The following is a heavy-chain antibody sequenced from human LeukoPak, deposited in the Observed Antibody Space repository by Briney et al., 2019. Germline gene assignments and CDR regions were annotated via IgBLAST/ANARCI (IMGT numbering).Heavy chain of an antibody. CDR1: GFTVSSNY. CDR2: IYSGGST. D-gene: IGHD2-2*01. J-gene: IGHJ6*02. Sequence: PGGSLRLSCAASGFTVSSNYMSWVRQAPGKGLEWVSVIYSGGSTYYADSVKGRFTISRDNSKNTLYLQMNSLRAEDTAVYYCVKGTSTKYYYYGMDVWGQGTTVTVSS. V-gene: IGHV3-66*01. CDR3: VKGTSTKYYYYGMDV.